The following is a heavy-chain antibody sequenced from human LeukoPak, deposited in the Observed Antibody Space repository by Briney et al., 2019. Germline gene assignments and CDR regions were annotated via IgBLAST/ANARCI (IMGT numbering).Heavy chain of an antibody. V-gene: IGHV3-23*01. CDR3: AKKKDPVIQYYFDY. CDR2: ISGSGGST. D-gene: IGHD3-16*02. J-gene: IGHJ4*02. CDR1: GFTFSDYA. Sequence: GGSLRLSCAAYGFTFSDYAMSWVRQAPGKGLEWVSTISGSGGSTYYADSVKGRFTISRDNSKNTLYLQMNTLRAEDTAVYYCAKKKDPVIQYYFDYWGQGTLVTVSS.